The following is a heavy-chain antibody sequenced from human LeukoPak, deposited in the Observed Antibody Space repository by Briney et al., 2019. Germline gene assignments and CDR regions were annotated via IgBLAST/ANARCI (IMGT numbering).Heavy chain of an antibody. CDR2: IYSGGST. J-gene: IGHJ4*02. V-gene: IGHV3-66*04. Sequence: GGSLRLSCAASGFTVSSNYMSWVRQAPGKGLEWVSVIYSGGSTYYADSVKGRFTISRDNSKNTLYLQMNSLRAEDTAVYYCAGHSYSSSWFDYWGQGTLVTVSS. D-gene: IGHD6-13*01. CDR3: AGHSYSSSWFDY. CDR1: GFTVSSNY.